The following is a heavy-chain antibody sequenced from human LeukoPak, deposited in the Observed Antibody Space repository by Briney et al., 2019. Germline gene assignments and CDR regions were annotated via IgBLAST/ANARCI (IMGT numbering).Heavy chain of an antibody. CDR2: IYYSGST. CDR3: ARVRYSSSWALFDY. CDR1: GGSISSYY. D-gene: IGHD6-13*01. J-gene: IGHJ4*02. V-gene: IGHV4-59*01. Sequence: SETLSLTCTVSGGSISSYYWSWIRQPPGKGPEWIGYIYYSGSTNYNPSLKSRVTISVDTSKNQFSLKLSSVTAADTAVYYCARVRYSSSWALFDYWGQGTLVTVSS.